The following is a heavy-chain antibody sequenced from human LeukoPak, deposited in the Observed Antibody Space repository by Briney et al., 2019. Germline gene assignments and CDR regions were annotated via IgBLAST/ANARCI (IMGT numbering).Heavy chain of an antibody. J-gene: IGHJ4*02. V-gene: IGHV3-30*02. Sequence: PGGSLRLSCAASGFTFSSYGMHWVRQAPGKGLEWVAFIRYDGSNKYYADSVKGRFTISRDNSKNTLYLQMNSLRAEDTAVYYCARVGITMVRGPGPYYFDYWGQGTLVTVSS. CDR2: IRYDGSNK. CDR3: ARVGITMVRGPGPYYFDY. D-gene: IGHD3-10*01. CDR1: GFTFSSYG.